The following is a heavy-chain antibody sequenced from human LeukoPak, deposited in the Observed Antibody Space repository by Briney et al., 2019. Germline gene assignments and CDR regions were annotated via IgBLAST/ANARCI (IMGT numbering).Heavy chain of an antibody. J-gene: IGHJ2*01. V-gene: IGHV3-23*01. Sequence: GGSLRLSCAASGFTFSSYAMSWVRQAPGKGLEWVSGISGSGGSAYYADSVKGRFTISRDNSKNTLYLQMNSLRAEDTAVYYCAKDRVGSASSWYFDLWGRGTLVTVSS. CDR3: AKDRVGSASSWYFDL. D-gene: IGHD2-15*01. CDR2: ISGSGGSA. CDR1: GFTFSSYA.